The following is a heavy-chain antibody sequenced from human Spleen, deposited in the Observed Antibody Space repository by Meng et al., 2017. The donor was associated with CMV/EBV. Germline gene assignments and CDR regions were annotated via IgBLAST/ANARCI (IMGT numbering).Heavy chain of an antibody. CDR1: GGSFSGYY. CDR2: INHSGST. V-gene: IGHV4-34*01. D-gene: IGHD4-17*01. CDR3: ARNLDYGDYVPATLAY. Sequence: QLQLQESGPGLVRPSETLSLTCAVYGGSFSGYYWSWIRQPPGKGLEWIGEINHSGSTNYNPSLKSRVTISVDTSKNQFSLKLSSVTAADTAVYYCARNLDYGDYVPATLAYWGQGTLVTVSS. J-gene: IGHJ4*02.